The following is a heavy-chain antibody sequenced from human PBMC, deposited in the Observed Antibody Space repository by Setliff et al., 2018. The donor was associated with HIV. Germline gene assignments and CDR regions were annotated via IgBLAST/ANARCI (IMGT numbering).Heavy chain of an antibody. J-gene: IGHJ5*02. Sequence: ASVKVSCKASGYILTSHYMHWVRQAPGQGLEWMGIINPRGGTTTYAQKFQGRVTMTRDTSTSTVYMELSSLRSEDTAVYYCALDYGDNNWFDPWGQGTRVTVSS. CDR1: GYILTSHY. D-gene: IGHD4-17*01. CDR2: INPRGGTT. CDR3: ALDYGDNNWFDP. V-gene: IGHV1-46*01.